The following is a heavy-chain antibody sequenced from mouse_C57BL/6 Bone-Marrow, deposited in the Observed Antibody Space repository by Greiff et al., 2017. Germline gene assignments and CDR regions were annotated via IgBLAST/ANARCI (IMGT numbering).Heavy chain of an antibody. CDR3: ARLLWRCYDAMDY. D-gene: IGHD1-1*02. Sequence: EVMLVESGGGLVQPGESLKLSCESNEYEFPSHDMSWVRKTPEKRLELVAAINSDGGSTYYPDTMERRFIISTDNTKKTLYLQMSSLRSEDTALYYCARLLWRCYDAMDYWGKGTSVTVSS. CDR2: INSDGGST. CDR1: EYEFPSHD. V-gene: IGHV5-2*01. J-gene: IGHJ4*01.